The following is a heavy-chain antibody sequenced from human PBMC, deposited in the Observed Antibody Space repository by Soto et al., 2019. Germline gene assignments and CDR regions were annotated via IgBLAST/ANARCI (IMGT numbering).Heavy chain of an antibody. CDR2: INPSGGST. V-gene: IGHV1-46*01. CDR1: GYTFTSYY. CDR3: AXXXXXXXXXEQAXYYYGMDV. Sequence: KVSCKASGYTFTSYYMHWVRQAPGQGLEWMGIINPSGGSTSYAQKFQGRVTMTRDTSTSTAYMELSRLRYEDTAEYYCAXXXXXXXXXEQAXYYYGMDVWGQATTVTVSS. J-gene: IGHJ6*01.